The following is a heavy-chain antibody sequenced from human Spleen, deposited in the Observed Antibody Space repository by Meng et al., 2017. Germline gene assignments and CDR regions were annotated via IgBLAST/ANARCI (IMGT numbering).Heavy chain of an antibody. CDR2: INHSGST. Sequence: QVQVQQWGAGRVKPAETLSRTGAFYGGSVSAYDWSWIRQPPGKGLEWLGQINHSGSTNDNPSLKSRVTISIDTSRNQLSLKLSSVTAADTAVYYCRLAYCMGDCVDYWGQGTLVTVSS. CDR3: RLAYCMGDCVDY. D-gene: IGHD2-21*01. CDR1: GGSVSAYD. V-gene: IGHV4-34*01. J-gene: IGHJ4*02.